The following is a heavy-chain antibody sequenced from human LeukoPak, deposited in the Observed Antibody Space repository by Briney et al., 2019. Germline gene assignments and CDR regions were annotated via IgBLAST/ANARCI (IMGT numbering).Heavy chain of an antibody. CDR2: MNEDGSVT. J-gene: IGHJ4*02. CDR3: ARDPAWGAIDY. CDR1: GFSIRSSW. Sequence: PGGSLRLSCAVSGFSIRSSWMSWVRQTPGKGLEWVADMNEDGSVTWYADSVKGRFTVSRDNAKNSVDLQMSSLRAEDTAVYYCARDPAWGAIDYWGQGTLVTVSS. V-gene: IGHV3-7*01. D-gene: IGHD7-27*01.